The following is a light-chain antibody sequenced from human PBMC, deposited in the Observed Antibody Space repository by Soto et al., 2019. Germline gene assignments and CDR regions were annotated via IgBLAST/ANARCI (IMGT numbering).Light chain of an antibody. V-gene: IGKV1-39*01. Sequence: DIQMTQSPSSLSASVGDRVTITCRASQSMGNYVNWYQQKPGIAPRLLIYATSSLQSGVPSRLSGSGSGTDFTLTISSLQPEDFATYYCQQSSNTPWTFGQGTKLEIK. J-gene: IGKJ2*02. CDR3: QQSSNTPWT. CDR2: ATS. CDR1: QSMGNY.